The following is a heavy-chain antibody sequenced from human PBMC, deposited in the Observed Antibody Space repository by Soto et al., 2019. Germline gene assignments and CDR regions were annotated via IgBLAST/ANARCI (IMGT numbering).Heavy chain of an antibody. V-gene: IGHV1-69*13. Sequence: SVQVSCKACGGTFSSYAISWVRQAPGQGLEWMGGIIPIFGTANYAQKFQGRVTITADESTSTAYMELSSLRSEDTAVYYCARDLSGGPRYYFDYWGQGTLVTVSS. CDR3: ARDLSGGPRYYFDY. J-gene: IGHJ4*02. CDR2: IIPIFGTA. CDR1: GGTFSSYA. D-gene: IGHD2-8*02.